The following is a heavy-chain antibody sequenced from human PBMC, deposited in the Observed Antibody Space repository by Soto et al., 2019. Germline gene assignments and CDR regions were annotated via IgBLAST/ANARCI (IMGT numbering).Heavy chain of an antibody. Sequence: ASVKVSCKASGGTFSSYTISWVRQAPGQGLEWMGRIIPILGIANYAQKFQGRVTITADKSTSTAYMELSSLRSEDTAVYYCASDLGYCSGGSCYFDYWGQGTLVTVS. J-gene: IGHJ4*02. CDR2: IIPILGIA. D-gene: IGHD2-15*01. CDR1: GGTFSSYT. V-gene: IGHV1-69*02. CDR3: ASDLGYCSGGSCYFDY.